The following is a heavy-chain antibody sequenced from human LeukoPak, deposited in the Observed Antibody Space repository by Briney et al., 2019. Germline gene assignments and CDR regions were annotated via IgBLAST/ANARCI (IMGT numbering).Heavy chain of an antibody. V-gene: IGHV4-39*01. CDR2: IYYSGST. Sequence: SETLSLTCTVSGGSISSSSYYWGWIRQPPGKGLEWIGSIYYSGSTYYNPSLKSRVTISVDTSKNQFFMKLSSVTAADTAVYYCARPGYYYDSSGDFDIWGQGTMVTVSS. D-gene: IGHD3-22*01. CDR1: GGSISSSSYY. CDR3: ARPGYYYDSSGDFDI. J-gene: IGHJ3*02.